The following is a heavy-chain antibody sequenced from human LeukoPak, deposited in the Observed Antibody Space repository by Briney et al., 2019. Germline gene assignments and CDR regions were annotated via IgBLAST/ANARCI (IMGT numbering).Heavy chain of an antibody. V-gene: IGHV3-30-3*01. CDR2: ISYDGSNK. CDR1: GFTFSSYA. J-gene: IGHJ4*02. Sequence: PGGSLRLSCAASGFTFSSYAMHWVRQAPGKGLEWVAVISYDGSNKYYADSVKGRFTISRDNSKNTLYLQMNSLRAEDTAVYYCARVVVWGGWDYFDYWGQGTLVTVSS. CDR3: ARVVVWGGWDYFDY. D-gene: IGHD3-22*01.